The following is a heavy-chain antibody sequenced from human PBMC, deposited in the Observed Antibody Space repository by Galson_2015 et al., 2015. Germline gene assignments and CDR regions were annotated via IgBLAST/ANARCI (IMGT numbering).Heavy chain of an antibody. D-gene: IGHD3-22*01. CDR1: GYSFTSYW. J-gene: IGHJ3*02. Sequence: QSGAEVKKPGESLTISCTGSGYSFTSYWIGWVRQMPGKGLEWMGIIYPGDSDTRYSPSFQGQVTISADKSISTAYLQWSSLKASDTAMYYCARQGGYYDSSGGAFDIWGQGTMVTVSS. CDR3: ARQGGYYDSSGGAFDI. V-gene: IGHV5-51*01. CDR2: IYPGDSDT.